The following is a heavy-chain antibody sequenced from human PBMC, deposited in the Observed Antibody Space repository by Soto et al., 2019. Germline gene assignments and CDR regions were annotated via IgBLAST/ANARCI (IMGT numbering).Heavy chain of an antibody. CDR1: SGSISSSNW. CDR3: ARVVTIFGVVIAFDY. D-gene: IGHD3-3*01. Sequence: PSETLSLTCAVSSGSISSSNWWSWVRQPPGKGLEWIGEIYHSGSTNYNPSLKSRVTISVDKSKNQFSLKLSSVTAADTAVYYCARVVTIFGVVIAFDYWGQGTLVTVSS. J-gene: IGHJ4*02. V-gene: IGHV4-4*02. CDR2: IYHSGST.